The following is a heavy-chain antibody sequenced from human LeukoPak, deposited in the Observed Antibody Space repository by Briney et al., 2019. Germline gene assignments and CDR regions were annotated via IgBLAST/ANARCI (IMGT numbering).Heavy chain of an antibody. V-gene: IGHV4-59*01. CDR2: IYYSGST. CDR3: ARYKITLAIDY. D-gene: IGHD3-16*01. Sequence: SETLSLTCTVSGGSISSFYWSWIRQPPGKGLEWIGDIYYSGSTNYNPSLKSRVTISVDTSKNQFSLKLGSVTAADTAVYFCARYKITLAIDYWGQGTLVTVSS. CDR1: GGSISSFY. J-gene: IGHJ4*02.